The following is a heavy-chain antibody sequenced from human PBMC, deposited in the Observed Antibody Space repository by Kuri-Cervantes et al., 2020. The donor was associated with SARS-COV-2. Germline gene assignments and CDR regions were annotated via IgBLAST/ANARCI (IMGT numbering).Heavy chain of an antibody. V-gene: IGHV4-39*07. J-gene: IGHJ3*02. CDR1: GDSISSSRYY. D-gene: IGHD5-24*01. CDR3: ARDKLQFDAFDI. Sequence: GSLRLSCTVSGDSISSSRYYWGWIRQPPGKGLEWIGSMYYSGSTYYNPSLKSRLTISVDTSKNQFSLKLSSVTAADTAVYYCARDKLQFDAFDIWGQGTMVTVSS. CDR2: MYYSGST.